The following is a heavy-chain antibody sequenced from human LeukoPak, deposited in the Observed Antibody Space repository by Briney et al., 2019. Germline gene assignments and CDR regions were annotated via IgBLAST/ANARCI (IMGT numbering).Heavy chain of an antibody. J-gene: IGHJ6*03. CDR3: ARGRYHAYYMDV. D-gene: IGHD2-15*01. CDR2: INTEGSRT. V-gene: IGHV3-74*01. Sequence: GGSLRLSCAASGFTFSSYWMHWVRQAPGKGLVWVSRINTEGSRTNYADSVKGRFTISRDNAKNTLYLQMNSLTAEDTAVYYCARGRYHAYYMDVWGKGTTVTVSS. CDR1: GFTFSSYW.